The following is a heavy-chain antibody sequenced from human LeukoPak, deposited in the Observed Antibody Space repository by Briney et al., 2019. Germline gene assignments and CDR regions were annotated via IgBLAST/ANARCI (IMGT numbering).Heavy chain of an antibody. Sequence: SETLSLTCSVSGVSVSIGTYYWSWIPQPPGKGLEWIGYIWNSGSTKYNPSLKSRVTISVDTSKNQFSLKLSSVTAAETAVYYCAREAAYYNSGSRPIDSWGQGTLVAVSS. CDR3: AREAAYYNSGSRPIDS. CDR2: IWNSGST. CDR1: GVSVSIGTYY. D-gene: IGHD3-10*01. V-gene: IGHV4-61*01. J-gene: IGHJ4*02.